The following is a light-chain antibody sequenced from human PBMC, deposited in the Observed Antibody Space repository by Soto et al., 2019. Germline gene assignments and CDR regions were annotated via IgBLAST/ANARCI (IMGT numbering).Light chain of an antibody. CDR1: QSVLYSSNNKNY. CDR2: WAS. Sequence: DIVMTQSPDSLAVSLGERATINCKSSQSVLYSSNNKNYLAWYQQKPGHPPKLLIYWASTRESGVPARFSGSGSGTDFTLTISSLQAEDVAVYYCQQYYSTPPYTFGQGTKLEIK. CDR3: QQYYSTPPYT. V-gene: IGKV4-1*01. J-gene: IGKJ2*01.